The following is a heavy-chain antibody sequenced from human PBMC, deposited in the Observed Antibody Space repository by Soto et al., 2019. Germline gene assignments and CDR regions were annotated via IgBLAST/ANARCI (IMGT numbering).Heavy chain of an antibody. Sequence: SQTLSLTCAISGDSVSSNIVAWNWIRQSPSRGLEWLGRTYYRSKWYDDYAESVKSRITINPDTSKNQFSLHLNSVTLEDTAVYYCARHFSGDYFDYWGQGALVTVSS. V-gene: IGHV6-1*01. CDR2: TYYRSKWYD. J-gene: IGHJ4*02. CDR1: GDSVSSNIVA. CDR3: ARHFSGDYFDY.